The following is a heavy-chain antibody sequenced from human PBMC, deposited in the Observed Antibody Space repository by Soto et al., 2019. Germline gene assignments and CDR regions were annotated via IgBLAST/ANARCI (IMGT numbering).Heavy chain of an antibody. V-gene: IGHV1-18*01. CDR2: ISAYNGNT. D-gene: IGHD6-6*01. CDR1: GYTFTSYG. Sequence: QVQLVQSGAEVKKPGASVKVSCKASGYTFTSYGISWVRQAPGQGLEWMGWISAYNGNTNYAQTLQGRVTMTTDTSTSTAYMERRSLRSDDTAVYYCARDRGGMAARTSYYYYGMDVWGQGTTVTVSS. CDR3: ARDRGGMAARTSYYYYGMDV. J-gene: IGHJ6*02.